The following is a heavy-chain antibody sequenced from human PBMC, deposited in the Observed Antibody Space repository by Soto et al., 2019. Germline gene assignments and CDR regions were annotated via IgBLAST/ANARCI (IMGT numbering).Heavy chain of an antibody. CDR1: GFSLTTSGVG. CDR3: AHHPYYGLGSYSFDY. V-gene: IGHV2-5*02. CDR2: IYWDDDK. Sequence: QITLKESGPTLVRPTQTLTLTCTFSGFSLTTSGVGVGWIRQPPGKALEWLAVIYWDDDKRYSSSLKSRLAITKDTSKNQVVLTMTNMYTVDTATYYCAHHPYYGLGSYSFDYWGQGTLVTVSS. D-gene: IGHD3-10*01. J-gene: IGHJ4*02.